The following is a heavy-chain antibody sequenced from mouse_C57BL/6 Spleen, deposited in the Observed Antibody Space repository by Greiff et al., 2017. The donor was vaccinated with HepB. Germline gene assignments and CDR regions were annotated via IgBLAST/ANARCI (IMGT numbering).Heavy chain of an antibody. J-gene: IGHJ2*01. D-gene: IGHD1-1*01. CDR1: GFTFSDYG. CDR3: ARGKLDYYGSPDY. CDR2: ISSGSSTI. Sequence: EVKVVESGGGLVKPGGSLKLSCAASGFTFSDYGMHWVRQAPEKGLEWVAYISSGSSTIYYADTVKGRFTISRDNAKNTLFLQMTSLRSEDTAMYYCARGKLDYYGSPDYWGQGTTLTVSS. V-gene: IGHV5-17*01.